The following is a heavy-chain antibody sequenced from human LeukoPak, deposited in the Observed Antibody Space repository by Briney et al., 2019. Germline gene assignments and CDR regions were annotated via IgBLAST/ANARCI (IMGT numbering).Heavy chain of an antibody. CDR3: ARGLQENLAWLQAFSAFDI. D-gene: IGHD6-19*01. Sequence: ASVKVSCKASGYTFTSYYMHWVRQAPGQGLEWMGIINPSGGSISYAQKFQGRVTMTRDMSTSTVYMELSSLRSDDTAVYYCARGLQENLAWLQAFSAFDIWGQGTMVTVSS. CDR2: INPSGGSI. V-gene: IGHV1-46*01. CDR1: GYTFTSYY. J-gene: IGHJ3*02.